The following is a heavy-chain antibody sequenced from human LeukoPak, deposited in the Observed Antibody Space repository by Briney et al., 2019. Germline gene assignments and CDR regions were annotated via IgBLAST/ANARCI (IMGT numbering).Heavy chain of an antibody. V-gene: IGHV4-61*02. D-gene: IGHD6-6*01. CDR1: GGSISSGTYY. J-gene: IGHJ4*02. CDR2: IYTSGST. Sequence: PSETLSLTCTVSGGSISSGTYYWSWIRQPAGKGLEWIGRIYTSGSTNYNPSLKSRVTISVDTSKNQFSLKLSSVTAADTAVYYCARDRGSSYYFDYWGRGTLVTVSS. CDR3: ARDRGSSYYFDY.